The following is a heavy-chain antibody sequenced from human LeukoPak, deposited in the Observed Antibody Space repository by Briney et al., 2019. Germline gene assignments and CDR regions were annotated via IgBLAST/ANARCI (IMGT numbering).Heavy chain of an antibody. D-gene: IGHD4-17*01. CDR1: GFTFSNYA. J-gene: IGHJ4*02. V-gene: IGHV3-7*01. CDR2: IKPDGSAK. Sequence: GGSLRLSCAASGFTFSNYAMTWVRQAAGQGLEWVANIKPDGSAKNYVDSVKGRFTIFRDNAKNSLYLQMNSLTVADTAVYFCARNPFGDHDYWGQGALVTVSS. CDR3: ARNPFGDHDY.